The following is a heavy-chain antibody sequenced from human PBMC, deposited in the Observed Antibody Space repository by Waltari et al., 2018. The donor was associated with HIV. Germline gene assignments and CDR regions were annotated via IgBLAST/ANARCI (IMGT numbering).Heavy chain of an antibody. D-gene: IGHD1-26*01. CDR2: VISGKT. CDR3: ARVDWVGATQPGWFDP. CDR1: GYTFQSYG. V-gene: IGHV1-18*01. J-gene: IGHJ5*02. Sequence: QVQLVQSGAEVKKPGASVKVSCKASGYTFQSYGITWVRQAPGQGLEWVGWVISGKTDYAEKFQGRVTVTTDTSTDTAYMELRSLRSDDTAVYYCARVDWVGATQPGWFDPWAQGTLITVSS.